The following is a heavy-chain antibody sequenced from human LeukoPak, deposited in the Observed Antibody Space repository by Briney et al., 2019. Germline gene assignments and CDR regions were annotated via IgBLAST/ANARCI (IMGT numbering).Heavy chain of an antibody. CDR2: INHSGST. J-gene: IGHJ3*02. CDR3: ARSSGPNDAFDI. CDR1: GGSFSGYY. Sequence: SETLSLTCAVPGGSFSGYYWSWIRQSPGKGLEWIGEINHSGSTNYNPSLKSRVTISVDTSKNQFSLKLSSVTAADTAVYYCARSSGPNDAFDIWGQGTMVTVSS. D-gene: IGHD3-22*01. V-gene: IGHV4-34*01.